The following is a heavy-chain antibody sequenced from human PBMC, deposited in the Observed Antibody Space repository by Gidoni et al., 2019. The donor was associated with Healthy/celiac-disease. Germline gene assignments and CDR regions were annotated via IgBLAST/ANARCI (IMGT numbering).Heavy chain of an antibody. CDR2: IGTAGDT. CDR3: ARGPLTATTPYYYYGMDV. V-gene: IGHV3-13*04. Sequence: EVQLVESGGGLVQPGGSLRLSCAASGFTFSSYDMHWVRQATGKGLEWVSAIGTAGDTYYPGSVKGRFTISRENAKNSLYLQMNSLRAGDTAVYYCARGPLTATTPYYYYGMDVWGQGTTVTVSS. CDR1: GFTFSSYD. J-gene: IGHJ6*02. D-gene: IGHD6-25*01.